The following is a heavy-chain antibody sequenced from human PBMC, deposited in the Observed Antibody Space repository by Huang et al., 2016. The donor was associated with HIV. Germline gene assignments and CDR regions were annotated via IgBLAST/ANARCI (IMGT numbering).Heavy chain of an antibody. CDR3: ARPKMTATPSDSSWSYFDF. D-gene: IGHD3-10*01. J-gene: IGHJ4*02. CDR2: VDHRGSA. Sequence: QVRLEQWGPNLLKPSDILSLKCAVYGGSFSDYFWTWIRQSPVKGLEWIGEVDHRGSATHNPSLRSRVSMSVGSSKNQFYLNLTSVTAADTAVYFCARPKMTATPSDSSWSYFDFWGRGTPVTVSS. CDR1: GGSFSDYF. V-gene: IGHV4-34*01.